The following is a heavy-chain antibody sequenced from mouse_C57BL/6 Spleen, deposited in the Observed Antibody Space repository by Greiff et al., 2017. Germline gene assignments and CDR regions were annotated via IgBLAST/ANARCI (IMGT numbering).Heavy chain of an antibody. J-gene: IGHJ1*03. V-gene: IGHV1-52*01. CDR3: ARKDYGGDFDV. CDR1: GYTFTSYW. CDR2: IDPSDSET. D-gene: IGHD1-1*01. Sequence: QVQLQQPGAELVRPGSSVKLSCKASGYTFTSYWLHWVKQRPIQGLEWIGNIDPSDSETHYNKKFKDKATLTVDKSSSTAYLQLSSLTSTYYAADFGARKDYGGDFDVWGTGTTVTVSS.